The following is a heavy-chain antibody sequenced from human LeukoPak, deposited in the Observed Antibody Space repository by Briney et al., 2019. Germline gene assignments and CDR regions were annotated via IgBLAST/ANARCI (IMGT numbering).Heavy chain of an antibody. J-gene: IGHJ4*02. D-gene: IGHD6-13*01. Sequence: GGSLRLSCAASGFTFSDYYMSWIRQAPGKGLEWVSHISSSSSYTNYADPVKGRFTISRDNAKNSLYLQMNSLRAEDTAVYYCARRGAYSSSWYWEDYFDYWGQGTLVTVSS. CDR1: GFTFSDYY. CDR3: ARRGAYSSSWYWEDYFDY. CDR2: ISSSSSYT. V-gene: IGHV3-11*03.